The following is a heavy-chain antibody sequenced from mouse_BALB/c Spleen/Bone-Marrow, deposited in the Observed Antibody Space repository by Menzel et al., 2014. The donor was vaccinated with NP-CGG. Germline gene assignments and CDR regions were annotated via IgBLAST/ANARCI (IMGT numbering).Heavy chain of an antibody. CDR3: VRSREYYFDY. CDR2: IDPANGNT. D-gene: IGHD1-1*01. Sequence: EVKLVESGAELVKPGASVKLSCTASGFNIKDTYMHWVKQRPEQGLEWIGRIDPANGNTKYDPKFQGKATITADTSSNTAYLQPSSLTSEDTAVYYCVRSREYYFDYWGQGTTLTVSS. V-gene: IGHV14-3*02. J-gene: IGHJ2*01. CDR1: GFNIKDTY.